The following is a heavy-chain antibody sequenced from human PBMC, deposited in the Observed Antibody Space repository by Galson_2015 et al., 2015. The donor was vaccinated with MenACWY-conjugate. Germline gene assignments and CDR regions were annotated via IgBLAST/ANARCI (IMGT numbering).Heavy chain of an antibody. D-gene: IGHD3-10*01. CDR2: IGGSDDNT. CDR1: GFTLSSSA. CDR3: VKGWFTLAG. V-gene: IGHV3-23*01. Sequence: SLRLSCAASGFTLSSSAMNWVRQAPGKGLEWVSTIGGSDDNTYYPDSVRGRFTISRDTSKSTLDLQMNSLRAEDTAVYYCVKGWFTLAGWGQGTTVTASS. J-gene: IGHJ6*02.